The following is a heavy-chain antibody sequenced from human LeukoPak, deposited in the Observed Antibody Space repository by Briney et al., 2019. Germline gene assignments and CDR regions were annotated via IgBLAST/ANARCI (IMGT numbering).Heavy chain of an antibody. Sequence: GGSLRLSCAASGFTFSSYGMHWVRQAPGKGLEWVAFIRYDGSNKYYADSVKGRFTISRDNSKNTLYLQMNSLRAEDTAVYYCAKDRSDYGDPYYFDYWGQGTLVTVSS. V-gene: IGHV3-30*02. D-gene: IGHD4-17*01. CDR1: GFTFSSYG. CDR2: IRYDGSNK. CDR3: AKDRSDYGDPYYFDY. J-gene: IGHJ4*02.